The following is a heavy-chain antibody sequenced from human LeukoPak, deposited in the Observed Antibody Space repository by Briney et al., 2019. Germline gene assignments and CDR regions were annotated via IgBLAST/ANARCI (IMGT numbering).Heavy chain of an antibody. CDR3: AKTHRATMIVLITGNDAFDI. CDR2: MNPNSGNT. CDR1: GYTFTSYD. J-gene: IGHJ3*02. Sequence: ASVKVSCKASGYTFTSYDINWVRQATGQGLEWMGWMNPNSGNTGCAQKFQGRVTMTRNTSISTAYMELSRLTSDDTAVYYCAKTHRATMIVLITGNDAFDIWGQGTMVTISS. D-gene: IGHD3-22*01. V-gene: IGHV1-8*01.